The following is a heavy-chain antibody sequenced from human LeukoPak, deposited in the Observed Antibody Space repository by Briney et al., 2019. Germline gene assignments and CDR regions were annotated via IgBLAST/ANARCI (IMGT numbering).Heavy chain of an antibody. V-gene: IGHV3-30*04. Sequence: QSGGPLRLSCAASGFTFSLYAMHWVRQAPGKGLEWVAVISSDGSDKYQADSVQGRFIVSRDKSEKTLYLQMNSLRAEDTAVYYCARDNQRGEAALDYWGQGTLVTVSS. CDR3: ARDNQRGEAALDY. D-gene: IGHD3-16*01. CDR2: ISSDGSDK. J-gene: IGHJ4*02. CDR1: GFTFSLYA.